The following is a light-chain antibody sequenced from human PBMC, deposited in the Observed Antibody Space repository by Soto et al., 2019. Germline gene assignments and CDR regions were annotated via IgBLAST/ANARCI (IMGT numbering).Light chain of an antibody. Sequence: EIVMTQSPATLSVSPGERATLSCWASQSVGTNLAWYQQKPGQAPRLLVYGASTRATGIPARFSGRGSGTEFTLSISSLQSEDFAVYYCQQYNDWPPWTFGQGTKVEIK. CDR1: QSVGTN. J-gene: IGKJ1*01. CDR3: QQYNDWPPWT. CDR2: GAS. V-gene: IGKV3-15*01.